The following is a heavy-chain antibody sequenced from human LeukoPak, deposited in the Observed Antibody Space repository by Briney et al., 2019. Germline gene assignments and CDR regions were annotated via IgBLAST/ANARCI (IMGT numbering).Heavy chain of an antibody. CDR3: ARGRALYRGGDCYRDTYFDY. Sequence: ASVKVSCKASGYTFTSYYMHWVRQAPGQGLEWMGIINPSGGSTSYAQKFQGRVTMTRDTSTSTVYMELSSLRSEDTAVYYCARGRALYRGGDCYRDTYFDYWGQGTLVTVSS. V-gene: IGHV1-46*01. J-gene: IGHJ4*02. CDR1: GYTFTSYY. D-gene: IGHD2-21*02. CDR2: INPSGGST.